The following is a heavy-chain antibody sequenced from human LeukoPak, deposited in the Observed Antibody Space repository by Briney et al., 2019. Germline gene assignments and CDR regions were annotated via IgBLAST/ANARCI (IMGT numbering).Heavy chain of an antibody. D-gene: IGHD1-1*01. V-gene: IGHV4-59*01. CDR3: ARKGWNDVSGAFDI. CDR2: IYYSGST. CDR1: GGSISSYY. J-gene: IGHJ3*02. Sequence: PSETLSLTCTVSGGSISSYYWSWIRQPPGKGLEWIGYIYYSGSTNYNPSLKSRVTISVDTSKNQFSLKLSSVTAADTAVYYCARKGWNDVSGAFDIWGQGTMVTVSS.